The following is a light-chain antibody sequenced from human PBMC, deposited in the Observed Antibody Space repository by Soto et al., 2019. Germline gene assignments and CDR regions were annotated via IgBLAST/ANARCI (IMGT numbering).Light chain of an antibody. Sequence: EIGISQSPATLSVSPGERATLSCRASQSVSSNLAWYQQKPGQAPRLLIYGASSRATGIPVRFSGSGSGTEFTLTISSLQSEDFAVYYCQQYNNWPWTFGQGTKV. CDR1: QSVSSN. J-gene: IGKJ1*01. CDR2: GAS. CDR3: QQYNNWPWT. V-gene: IGKV3-15*01.